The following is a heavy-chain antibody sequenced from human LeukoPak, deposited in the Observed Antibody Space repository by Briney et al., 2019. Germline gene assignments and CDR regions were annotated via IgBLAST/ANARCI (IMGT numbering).Heavy chain of an antibody. D-gene: IGHD2-2*01. Sequence: GASVKVSCKASGGTFSSYAISWVRQAPGQGLEWMAWISAYNGNTNYAQKFQGRVTMTTDTSSSTAYMELRSLRYEDTALYYCARVRYCTSTSCYGPEDDAFDIWGQGTMVTVSS. V-gene: IGHV1-18*01. J-gene: IGHJ3*02. CDR1: GGTFSSYA. CDR2: ISAYNGNT. CDR3: ARVRYCTSTSCYGPEDDAFDI.